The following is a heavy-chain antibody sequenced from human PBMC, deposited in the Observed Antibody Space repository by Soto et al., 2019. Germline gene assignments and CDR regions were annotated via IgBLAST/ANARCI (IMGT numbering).Heavy chain of an antibody. D-gene: IGHD3-3*01. CDR3: ARGDFMGYYYGMDV. J-gene: IGHJ6*02. CDR2: INPNSGGT. Sequence: ASLNVSCKASGYTFTGYYMHWGRQAPGQGLEWMGWINPNSGGTNYAQKFQGWVTMTRDTSISTAYMELSRLRSDDTAVYYCARGDFMGYYYGMDVWGQGTTVTVSS. V-gene: IGHV1-2*04. CDR1: GYTFTGYY.